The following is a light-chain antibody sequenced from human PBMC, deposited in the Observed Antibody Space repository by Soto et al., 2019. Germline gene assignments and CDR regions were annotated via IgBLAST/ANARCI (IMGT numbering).Light chain of an antibody. CDR2: GAS. V-gene: IGKV3-15*01. CDR1: QSVSIN. J-gene: IGKJ2*01. CDR3: QQYNNWPYP. Sequence: DIVVTQSPATRSVSPGERATLACRASQSVSINLAWYQQKPGQAPRLLIYGASTRATGIPARFSGSGSGTELTLTISSLQSEDFAVYYCQQYNNWPYPFGPGTKV.